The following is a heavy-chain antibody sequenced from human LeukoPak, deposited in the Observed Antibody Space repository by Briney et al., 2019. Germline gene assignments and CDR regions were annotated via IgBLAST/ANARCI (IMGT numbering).Heavy chain of an antibody. CDR2: MNPNSGNT. CDR1: GYTFTSYD. CDR3: ARVPSYYDILTGYRYYYYYGMDV. Sequence: ASVKVSCKASGYTFTSYDINWVRQATGQGLEWMGWMNPNSGNTGYAQKFQGRVTMTRNTSISTAYMELSSLRSEDTAVYYCARVPSYYDILTGYRYYYYYGMDVWGQETTVTVSS. V-gene: IGHV1-8*01. D-gene: IGHD3-9*01. J-gene: IGHJ6*02.